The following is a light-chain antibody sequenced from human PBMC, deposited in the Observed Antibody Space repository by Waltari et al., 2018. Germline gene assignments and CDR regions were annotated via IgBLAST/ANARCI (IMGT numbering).Light chain of an antibody. Sequence: EIVLTQSPGTLSLSPGQRATLSCRASQSVSTYLAWYQQKPGQAPRLLIYDASTRATGIPDRFSGSGSGTDFSLTISRLESEDFAVYYCQKYGTLPATFGQGTKVEIK. CDR2: DAS. J-gene: IGKJ1*01. CDR1: QSVSTY. CDR3: QKYGTLPAT. V-gene: IGKV3-20*01.